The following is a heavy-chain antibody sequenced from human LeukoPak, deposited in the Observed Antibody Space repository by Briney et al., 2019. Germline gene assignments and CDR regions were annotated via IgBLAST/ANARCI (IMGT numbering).Heavy chain of an antibody. CDR3: AKGDPTAAGTGGDAFDI. CDR1: GFTFSSYW. CDR2: IKQDGSEK. Sequence: PGGSLRLSCAASGFTFSSYWMSWVRQAPGKGLEWVANIKQDGSEKYYADSVKGRFTISRDNSKNTLYLQMNSLRAEDTAVYYCAKGDPTAAGTGGDAFDIWGQGTMVTVSS. J-gene: IGHJ3*02. V-gene: IGHV3-7*01. D-gene: IGHD6-13*01.